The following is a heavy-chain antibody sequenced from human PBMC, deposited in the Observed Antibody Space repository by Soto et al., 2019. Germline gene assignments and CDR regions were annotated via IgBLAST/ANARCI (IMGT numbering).Heavy chain of an antibody. Sequence: PSQTLSLTCAISGDSVSSNSAAWNWIRQSPSRGLEWLGRTYYRSKWYNDYAVSVKSRITINPDTSKNQFSLQLNSVTPEDTAVYYCARSETLGPYSSGWNNLFDPWGQGTLVTVSS. CDR3: ARSETLGPYSSGWNNLFDP. CDR1: GDSVSSNSAA. V-gene: IGHV6-1*01. D-gene: IGHD6-19*01. J-gene: IGHJ5*02. CDR2: TYYRSKWYN.